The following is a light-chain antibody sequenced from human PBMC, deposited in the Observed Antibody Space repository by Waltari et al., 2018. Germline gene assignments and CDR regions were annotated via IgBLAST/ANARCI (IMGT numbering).Light chain of an antibody. J-gene: IGKJ1*01. V-gene: IGKV4-1*01. CDR3: QQYYSTPPRT. Sequence: DIVMTQSPDSLAVSLGERATINCKSSQSVLYSSNNKNYLAWYQHKPGQPPKLLIYWASTRESGVPDRFSGSGSGTDFTLTISSLQAEDVAVYYCQQYYSTPPRTFGQGTKVEIK. CDR1: QSVLYSSNNKNY. CDR2: WAS.